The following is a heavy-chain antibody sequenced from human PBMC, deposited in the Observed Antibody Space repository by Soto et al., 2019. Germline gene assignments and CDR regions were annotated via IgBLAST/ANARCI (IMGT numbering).Heavy chain of an antibody. CDR1: GFTFSSYG. CDR3: AMVEYGDYV. V-gene: IGHV3-33*01. J-gene: IGHJ4*02. D-gene: IGHD4-17*01. CDR2: IWYDGSNK. Sequence: QVQLVESGGGVVQPGRSLRLSCAASGFTFSSYGMHWVRQAPGKGLEWVAVIWYDGSNKYYADSVKGRFTISRDNSKTPLYLQMNSRRAEDTAVYYCAMVEYGDYVWGQGTLVTVSS.